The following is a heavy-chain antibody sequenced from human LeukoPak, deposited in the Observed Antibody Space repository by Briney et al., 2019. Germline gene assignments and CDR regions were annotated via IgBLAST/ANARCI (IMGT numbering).Heavy chain of an antibody. J-gene: IGHJ3*02. V-gene: IGHV4-39*01. CDR2: VYYSGSA. CDR1: GGSISSSNYY. Sequence: ASETLSLTCTVSGGSISSSNYYWGWIRQPPGKGLEWIGTVYYSGSAYQNPSLKSRVTMSVDASKNQFSLNLSSVTAADTAVYSCARQGRPRLGELSSHAFDIWSQGTMVTVSS. D-gene: IGHD3-16*02. CDR3: ARQGRPRLGELSSHAFDI.